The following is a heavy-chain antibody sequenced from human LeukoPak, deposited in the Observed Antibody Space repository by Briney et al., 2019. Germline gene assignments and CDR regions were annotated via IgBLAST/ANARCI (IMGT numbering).Heavy chain of an antibody. Sequence: GGSLRLSCAASGFTFSSYAISWVRQAPGKGLEWVSAISGSGGSTYYADSVKGRFTISRDNSKNTLYLQMNSLRAEDTAVYYCAKGLGDYIDYFNYWGQGALVTVSS. CDR2: ISGSGGST. V-gene: IGHV3-23*01. D-gene: IGHD4-17*01. CDR3: AKGLGDYIDYFNY. J-gene: IGHJ4*02. CDR1: GFTFSSYA.